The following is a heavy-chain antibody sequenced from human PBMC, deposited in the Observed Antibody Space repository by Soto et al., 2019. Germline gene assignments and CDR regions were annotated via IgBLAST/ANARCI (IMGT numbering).Heavy chain of an antibody. CDR2: INPDGSEK. CDR1: GFIFSRNW. V-gene: IGHV3-7*03. Sequence: GGSLRLSCAASGFIFSRNWMSWVRQAPEKGLEWVANINPDGSEKYYVGSVKGRFTVSRDNAKNSLHLQMNSLRVEDTAVYYCARVGAQGDAFDIWGQETLVTVSS. CDR3: ARVGAQGDAFDI. D-gene: IGHD3-16*01. J-gene: IGHJ3*02.